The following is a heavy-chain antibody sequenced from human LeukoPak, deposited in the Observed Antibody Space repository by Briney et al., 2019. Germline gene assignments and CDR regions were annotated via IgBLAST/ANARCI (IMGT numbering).Heavy chain of an antibody. V-gene: IGHV3-7*01. CDR1: GFTFSSYG. D-gene: IGHD4-17*01. J-gene: IGHJ5*02. Sequence: GGSLRLSCAASGFTFSSYGMSWVRQAPGKGLEWVANIKQDGSEKYYVDSVKGRFTISRDNAKNSLYLQMNSLRAEDTAVYYCAREKYGGWFDPWGQGTLVTVSS. CDR2: IKQDGSEK. CDR3: AREKYGGWFDP.